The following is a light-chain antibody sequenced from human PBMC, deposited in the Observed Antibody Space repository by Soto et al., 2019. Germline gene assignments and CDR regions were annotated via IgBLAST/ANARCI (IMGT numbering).Light chain of an antibody. CDR2: DAS. V-gene: IGKV1-5*01. CDR3: QQYSVYWT. Sequence: DIHLAQSPSFLSASVGDRVTITCRASQSVSTRLAWYQQKPGKAPKVLIYDASSWAGGVPSRFTGSGSGTEFTLTINSLQPDDFATYYCQQYSVYWTFGQGTKVDI. J-gene: IGKJ1*01. CDR1: QSVSTR.